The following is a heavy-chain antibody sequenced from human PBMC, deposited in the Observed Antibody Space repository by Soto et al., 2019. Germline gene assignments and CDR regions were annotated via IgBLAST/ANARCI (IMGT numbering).Heavy chain of an antibody. CDR1: GFTFSSYS. J-gene: IGHJ5*02. CDR2: MSSSSSYI. CDR3: ARDPGVRGGGWFNP. D-gene: IGHD3-10*01. V-gene: IGHV3-21*01. Sequence: EVQLVESGGGLVKPGGSLRLSCAASGFTFSSYSMNWVSQDPGKGLEWVSSMSSSSSYIYYADSVKGRFTISRDNAKNSLYLQMNSLRAEDTAVYYCARDPGVRGGGWFNPWGQGTLVTVSS.